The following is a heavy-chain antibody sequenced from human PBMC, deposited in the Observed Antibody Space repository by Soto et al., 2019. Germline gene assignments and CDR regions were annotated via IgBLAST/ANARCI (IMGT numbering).Heavy chain of an antibody. Sequence: QVTLKESGPVLVKPTETLTLTCTVSGFSLSNARMGVSWIRQPPGKALEWLAHIFSNDEKSYSTSLKSRLTISKDTSKSQVVLTMTNMDPVDTATYYCARHYYDSSGWGYGMDVWGQGTTVTVSS. V-gene: IGHV2-26*01. CDR2: IFSNDEK. D-gene: IGHD3-22*01. CDR1: GFSLSNARMG. J-gene: IGHJ6*02. CDR3: ARHYYDSSGWGYGMDV.